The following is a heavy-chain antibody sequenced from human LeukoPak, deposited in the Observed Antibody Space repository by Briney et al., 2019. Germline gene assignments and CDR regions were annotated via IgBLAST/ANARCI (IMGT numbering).Heavy chain of an antibody. D-gene: IGHD5-18*01. CDR3: ARGLREVAEWGDTATYDAFEI. CDR2: IIPILHIT. V-gene: IGHV1-69*02. CDR1: GGTLSTYS. Sequence: SVKVSCKASGGTLSTYSVSWVRQAPGQGLEWMGRIIPILHITNYAQNFQGRATITADKSTTTAYMELSSLRPEDTAVYYCARGLREVAEWGDTATYDAFEIWGQGAMVTVSS. J-gene: IGHJ3*02.